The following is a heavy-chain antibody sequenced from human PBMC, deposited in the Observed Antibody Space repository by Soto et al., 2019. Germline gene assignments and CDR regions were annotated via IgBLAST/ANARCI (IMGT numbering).Heavy chain of an antibody. CDR1: GYTFTSYD. Sequence: ASVKVSCKASGYTFTSYDINWVRQATGQGLEWMGWMNPNSGNTGYAQKFQGRVTMTRNTSISTAYMELSSLRVEDTAVYYCARVQGRRFGSGSYQGIDVWGQGTTVTVSS. CDR2: MNPNSGNT. V-gene: IGHV1-8*01. D-gene: IGHD3-10*01. J-gene: IGHJ6*02. CDR3: ARVQGRRFGSGSYQGIDV.